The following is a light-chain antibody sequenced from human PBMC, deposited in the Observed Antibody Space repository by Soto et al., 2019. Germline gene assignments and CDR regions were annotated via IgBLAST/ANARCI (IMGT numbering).Light chain of an antibody. CDR1: QSVSID. V-gene: IGKV3-15*01. CDR3: QQYNKWPLT. CDR2: GAS. J-gene: IGKJ1*01. Sequence: EIVMTQSPATLSVSPGASATLSCRASQSVSIDLAWYTPTPGQAPRLLIYGASTRDTGIPVRVSGSASGTEFTLTISSLQSEEVTVYDCQQYNKWPLTFGQGTKVDIK.